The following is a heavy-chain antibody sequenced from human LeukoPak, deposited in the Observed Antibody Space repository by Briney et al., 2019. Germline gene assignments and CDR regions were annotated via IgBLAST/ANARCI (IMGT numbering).Heavy chain of an antibody. CDR1: GFTFSSYA. D-gene: IGHD4-17*01. CDR2: ISYDGSKK. V-gene: IGHV3-30-3*01. J-gene: IGHJ4*02. Sequence: GGSLRLSCAASGFTFSSYAMHWVRQAPGKGLEWVAVISYDGSKKYYADSVKGRFTISRDNSKNTLYLQMNSLRAEDTAVYYCARVDGDYELEGMGFDYWGQGTLVTVSS. CDR3: ARVDGDYELEGMGFDY.